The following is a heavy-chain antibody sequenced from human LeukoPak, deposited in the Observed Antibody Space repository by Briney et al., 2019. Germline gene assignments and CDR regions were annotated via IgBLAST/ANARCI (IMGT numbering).Heavy chain of an antibody. CDR3: ARGPLTMTRGFDP. Sequence: SETLSLTCTVSGGSISSGSYCWSWIRQSAGKGLEWIGHIHISGSTNCNPSLKSRVTISVDTSKNQFSLKLSSVTAADTAVYYCARGPLTMTRGFDPWGQGTLVTVSS. D-gene: IGHD4-17*01. J-gene: IGHJ5*02. CDR1: GGSISSGSYC. V-gene: IGHV4-61*09. CDR2: IHISGST.